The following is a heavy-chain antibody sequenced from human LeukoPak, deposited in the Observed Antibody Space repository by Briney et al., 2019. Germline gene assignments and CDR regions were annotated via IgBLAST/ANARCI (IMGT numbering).Heavy chain of an antibody. J-gene: IGHJ4*02. CDR1: GGSFSGYY. Sequence: SETLSLTCAVYGGSFSGYYWSWIRQPPGKGLEWIGEINHSGSTNYNPSLTSRVTISVDTSKNQFSLKLSSVTAADTAVYYCARSPMTTVTKPSANLDYWGQGTLVTVSS. CDR3: ARSPMTTVTKPSANLDY. D-gene: IGHD4-17*01. V-gene: IGHV4-34*01. CDR2: INHSGST.